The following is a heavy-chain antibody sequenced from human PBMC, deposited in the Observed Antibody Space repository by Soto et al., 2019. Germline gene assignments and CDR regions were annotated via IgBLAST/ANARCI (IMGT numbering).Heavy chain of an antibody. CDR3: ARVVILVPTASTHYYYHMDV. D-gene: IGHD2-2*01. V-gene: IGHV1-69*01. Sequence: QVQLVQSGAEVRKPGSSMTVSCKASGGTFSNYAISWVRQAPGQGLEWMGGIIPIVGTGSYAQKFQGRVTITADEPTTTAYMELSSLRFEDTAVDYCARVVILVPTASTHYYYHMDVWGPGTTVTVSS. J-gene: IGHJ6*02. CDR2: IIPIVGTG. CDR1: GGTFSNYA.